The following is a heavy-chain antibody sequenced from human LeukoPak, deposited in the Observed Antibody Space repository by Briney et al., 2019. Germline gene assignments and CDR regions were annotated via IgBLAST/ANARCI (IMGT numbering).Heavy chain of an antibody. CDR1: EFSVGSNY. CDR3: AREEPWGSAYGDV. Sequence: GGSLRLSCAASEFSVGSNYMTWVRQAPGKGLEWVSLIYSGGSTYYADSVKGRFTISRDNSKNTLYLQMNSLRAEDTAVYYCAREEPWGSAYGDVWAKGTTVTVSS. CDR2: IYSGGST. J-gene: IGHJ6*03. D-gene: IGHD1-14*01. V-gene: IGHV3-66*01.